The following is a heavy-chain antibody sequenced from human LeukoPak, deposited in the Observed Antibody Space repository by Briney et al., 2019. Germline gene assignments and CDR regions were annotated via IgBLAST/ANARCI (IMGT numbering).Heavy chain of an antibody. D-gene: IGHD6-13*01. CDR2: IIPILGIA. J-gene: IGHJ4*02. CDR1: GGTFSSYA. Sequence: ASVKVSCKASGGTFSSYAISWVRQAPGQGLEWMGRIIPILGIANYAQKFQGRVTITADKSTSTAYMELSSLRSEDTAVYYCASADSSSWDFDYWGQGALVTVSS. V-gene: IGHV1-69*04. CDR3: ASADSSSWDFDY.